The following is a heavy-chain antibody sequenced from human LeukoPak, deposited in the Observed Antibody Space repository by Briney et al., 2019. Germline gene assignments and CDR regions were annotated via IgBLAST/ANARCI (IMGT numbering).Heavy chain of an antibody. Sequence: GGSLRLSCAASGFTFSRHAMHWVRQAPGKGLEYVSAISSNGGSTYYANSVKGRFTISRDNSKNTLYLQMGSLRAEDMAVYYGARGAVGAAIDYWGQGTLVTVSS. CDR2: ISSNGGST. CDR3: ARGAVGAAIDY. J-gene: IGHJ4*02. D-gene: IGHD1-26*01. CDR1: GFTFSRHA. V-gene: IGHV3-64*01.